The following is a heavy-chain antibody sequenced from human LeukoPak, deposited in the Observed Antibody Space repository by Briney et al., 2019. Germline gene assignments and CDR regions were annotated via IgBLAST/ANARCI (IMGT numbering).Heavy chain of an antibody. Sequence: SETLSLTCAVSGGSISSSSYYWGWIRQPPEKGLEWIGNIYYSGNTYYNPSLKSRVTISVDTSKNQFSLKLSSVTAADTAVYYCARVGGYAPISHFDYWGQGTLVTVSS. CDR3: ARVGGYAPISHFDY. D-gene: IGHD5-12*01. CDR1: GGSISSSSYY. V-gene: IGHV4-39*07. CDR2: IYYSGNT. J-gene: IGHJ4*02.